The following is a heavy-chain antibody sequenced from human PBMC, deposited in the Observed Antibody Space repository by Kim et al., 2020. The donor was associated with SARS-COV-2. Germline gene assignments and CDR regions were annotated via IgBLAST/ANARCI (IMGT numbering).Heavy chain of an antibody. V-gene: IGHV3-7*03. Sequence: GGSLRLSCAASGFTFSSYWMSWVRQAPGKGLEWVANIKQDGSEKYYVDSVKGRFTISRDNAKNSLYLQMNSLRAEDTAVYYCARTYYYDSSGLGDGMDVWGQGTTVTVSS. CDR1: GFTFSSYW. CDR3: ARTYYYDSSGLGDGMDV. CDR2: IKQDGSEK. D-gene: IGHD3-22*01. J-gene: IGHJ6*02.